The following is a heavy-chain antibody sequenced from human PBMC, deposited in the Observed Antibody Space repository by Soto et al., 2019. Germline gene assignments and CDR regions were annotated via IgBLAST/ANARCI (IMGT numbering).Heavy chain of an antibody. D-gene: IGHD3-3*01. CDR3: AKDYDLWSGSVHPYSDS. CDR1: GFTFAHYA. Sequence: GGSLRLSCAASGFTFAHYAMHWVRHSPGKGLEWVAFMSHDENRKLYSDSVKGRFTISRDNSKSTLYLQMSRLRAEDTAVYYCAKDYDLWSGSVHPYSDSCGLAPLVTGSS. J-gene: IGHJ4*02. CDR2: MSHDENRK. V-gene: IGHV3-30*18.